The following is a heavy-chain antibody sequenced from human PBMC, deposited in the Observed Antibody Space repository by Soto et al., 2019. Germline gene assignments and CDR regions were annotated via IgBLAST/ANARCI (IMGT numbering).Heavy chain of an antibody. CDR2: ISGSGGRT. J-gene: IGHJ4*02. CDR3: AKDQASSWYKIDH. CDR1: GFTFSNYA. D-gene: IGHD6-13*01. V-gene: IGHV3-23*01. Sequence: EVQLLESGGGLVQPGGSLRLSCAASGFTFSNYAVTWIRQAPGKGLEWVSTISGSGGRTYYGDSVKGRFTISRDNSKSTLYLQTNGLRAEDTAVYYCAKDQASSWYKIDHWGQGTLVTVSS.